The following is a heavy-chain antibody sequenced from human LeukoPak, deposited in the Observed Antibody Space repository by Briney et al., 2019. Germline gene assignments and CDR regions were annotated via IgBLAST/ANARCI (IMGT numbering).Heavy chain of an antibody. CDR3: ARDHVKLGSSFHPFDAFDV. CDR2: INTNTGNP. CDR1: GYTFTSYA. J-gene: IGHJ3*01. Sequence: ASVKVSCKASGYTFTSYAMNWVRQAPGQGLEWMGWINTNTGNPTYAQGFTGRFVFSLDTSVSTAYLQISSLKAEDTAVYYCARDHVKLGSSFHPFDAFDVWGQGTLVTVSS. D-gene: IGHD2-2*01. V-gene: IGHV7-4-1*02.